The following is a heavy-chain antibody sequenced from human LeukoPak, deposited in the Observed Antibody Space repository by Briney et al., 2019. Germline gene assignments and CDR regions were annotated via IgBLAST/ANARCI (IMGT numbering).Heavy chain of an antibody. J-gene: IGHJ4*02. D-gene: IGHD2-15*01. Sequence: ASVQVSCKASGYTFTSYGISWVRQAPGQGLEWMGWISAYNGNTNYAQKLQGRVTMTIDTSTSTAYMELRSLRSDDTAVYYCAGWRGYCSGGSCPGFDYWGQGTLVTVSS. CDR2: ISAYNGNT. CDR3: AGWRGYCSGGSCPGFDY. V-gene: IGHV1-18*01. CDR1: GYTFTSYG.